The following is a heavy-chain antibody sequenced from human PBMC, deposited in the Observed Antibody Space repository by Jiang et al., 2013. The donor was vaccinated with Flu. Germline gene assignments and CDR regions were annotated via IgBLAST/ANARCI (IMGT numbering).Heavy chain of an antibody. D-gene: IGHD3-10*01. Sequence: LLKPSETLSLACTVSGASFSGDNSYWGWIRQPPGKGLEWIGSIYYSGSTYYNPSLKSRVTISLDTSKKQFSLKLSSVTAADTAVYYCASQHWDHGSGSYYMNHWGQGTLVTVSS. CDR3: ASQHWDHGSGSYYMNH. CDR1: GASFSGDNSY. J-gene: IGHJ5*02. V-gene: IGHV4-39*07. CDR2: IYYSGST.